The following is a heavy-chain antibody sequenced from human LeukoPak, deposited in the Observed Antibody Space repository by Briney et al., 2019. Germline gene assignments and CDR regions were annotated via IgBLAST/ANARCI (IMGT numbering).Heavy chain of an antibody. CDR1: GYTFTGYY. CDR3: ARDETTVTMNYFDP. D-gene: IGHD4-17*01. J-gene: IGHJ5*02. Sequence: GASVKVSCKASGYTFTGYYMHWVRQAPGQGLEWMEWINPNSGGTNYAQKFQGRVTMTRDTSISTAYMELSRLKSDDTAVYYCARDETTVTMNYFDPWGQGTLVTVSS. CDR2: INPNSGGT. V-gene: IGHV1-2*02.